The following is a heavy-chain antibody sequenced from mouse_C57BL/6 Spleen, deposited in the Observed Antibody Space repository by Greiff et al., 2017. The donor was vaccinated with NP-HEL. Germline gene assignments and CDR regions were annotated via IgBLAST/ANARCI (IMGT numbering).Heavy chain of an antibody. V-gene: IGHV1-69*01. CDR1: GYTFTSYW. Sequence: QVQLQQPGAELVMPGASVKLSCKASGYTFTSYWMHWVKQRPGQGLEWIGEIDPSDSYTNYNQKFKGKSTLTVDKSSSTAYMQLSSLTSEDSAVYYCARPDSPITTTVGGYFDVWGTGTTVTVSS. CDR3: ARPDSPITTTVGGYFDV. D-gene: IGHD1-1*01. J-gene: IGHJ1*03. CDR2: IDPSDSYT.